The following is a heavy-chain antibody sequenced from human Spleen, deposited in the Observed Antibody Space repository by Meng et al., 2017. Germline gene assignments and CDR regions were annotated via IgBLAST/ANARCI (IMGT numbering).Heavy chain of an antibody. Sequence: EVQLVESGGGLVQPGGSLRLSCAASGFTFSSHWMHWVRQAPGKGLAWVSRINSDGSNIRYADSVKGRFTISRDNAKNTLYLQMTSLRAEDTAVYYCSKDYTGSDDYWGQGTLVTVSS. CDR3: SKDYTGSDDY. D-gene: IGHD5-12*01. CDR1: GFTFSSHW. J-gene: IGHJ4*02. CDR2: INSDGSNI. V-gene: IGHV3-74*01.